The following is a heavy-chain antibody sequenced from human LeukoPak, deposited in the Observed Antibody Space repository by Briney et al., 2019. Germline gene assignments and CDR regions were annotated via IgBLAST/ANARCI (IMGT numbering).Heavy chain of an antibody. J-gene: IGHJ3*02. CDR2: IRQDGSEK. CDR3: AREGRGSYYDSSGYYYAGCFDI. CDR1: GFTVSSNY. V-gene: IGHV3-7*01. Sequence: GGSLRLSCAASGFTVSSNYMSWVRQAPGKGLEWVANIRQDGSEKYYVDSVKGRFTMSRDNAKNSLYLQMNSLRAEDTAVYYCAREGRGSYYDSSGYYYAGCFDIWGQGTMVTVSS. D-gene: IGHD3-22*01.